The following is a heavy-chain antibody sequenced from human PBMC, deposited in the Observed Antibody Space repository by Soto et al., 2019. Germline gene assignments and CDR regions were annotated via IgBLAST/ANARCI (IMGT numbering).Heavy chain of an antibody. J-gene: IGHJ4*02. D-gene: IGHD6-13*01. CDR1: GFTFSSYA. V-gene: IGHV3-30-3*01. CDR2: ISYDGSNK. CDR3: ARDRPPVGAGSSWYFDY. Sequence: QVQLVESGGGVVQPGRSLRLSCAPSGFTFSSYAMHWVRQAPGKGLEWLAVISYDGSNKYYADSVKGRFTISRDNSKNQLYQPMNSLKAEDTAVYSCARDRPPVGAGSSWYFDYWGQGTLVTVSS.